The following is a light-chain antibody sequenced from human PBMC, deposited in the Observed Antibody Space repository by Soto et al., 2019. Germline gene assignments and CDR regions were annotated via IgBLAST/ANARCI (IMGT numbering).Light chain of an antibody. Sequence: EIVLTQSPGTLSLSPGERATLSCRASQSVSSNYFAWYQQKPGQAPRLLIYGASSRATGIPDRSSGSGSGTDFTLTISRLEPEDFAVYYCQQYGSSLSITFGQGTRLEIK. CDR1: QSVSSNY. CDR2: GAS. J-gene: IGKJ5*01. CDR3: QQYGSSLSIT. V-gene: IGKV3-20*01.